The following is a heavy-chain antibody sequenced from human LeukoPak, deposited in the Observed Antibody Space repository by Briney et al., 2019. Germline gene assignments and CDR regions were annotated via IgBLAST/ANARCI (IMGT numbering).Heavy chain of an antibody. J-gene: IGHJ4*02. Sequence: PGGSLRLSCAASGLTFSSYGMHWVRQAPGKGLEWVAFIRYDGSNKYYADSVKGRFTISRDNSKNTLYLQMNSLRAEDTAVYYCAKDSSGSYLFDYWGQGTLVTVSS. CDR3: AKDSSGSYLFDY. CDR2: IRYDGSNK. D-gene: IGHD1-26*01. V-gene: IGHV3-30*02. CDR1: GLTFSSYG.